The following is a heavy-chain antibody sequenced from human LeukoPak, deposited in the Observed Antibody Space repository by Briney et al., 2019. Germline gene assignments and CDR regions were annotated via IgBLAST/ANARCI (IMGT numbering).Heavy chain of an antibody. D-gene: IGHD3-10*01. Sequence: SETLSLTCAVYGGSLNDYLWSWIRQPPGQGLEWIGEVGHTGTTNYNPSLRSRVTISVDTSKNQFSLKLTSVTAADTAVYFCARELISSRAAFDAWGQGTVVTVSS. V-gene: IGHV4-34*01. CDR3: ARELISSRAAFDA. CDR1: GGSLNDYL. CDR2: VGHTGTT. J-gene: IGHJ3*01.